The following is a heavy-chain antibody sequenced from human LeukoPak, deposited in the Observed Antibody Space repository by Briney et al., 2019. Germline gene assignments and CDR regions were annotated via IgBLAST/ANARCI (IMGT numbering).Heavy chain of an antibody. D-gene: IGHD2-2*01. CDR2: FNPNSGGT. V-gene: IGHV1-2*04. CDR1: GYTFTGYY. CDR3: ARHCSSTSCQHDDAFDI. J-gene: IGHJ3*02. Sequence: SVKLSCKASGYTFTGYYMHWVRQAPGQGLEWMGWFNPNSGGTNYAQKFQGWVTMTRDTSISTAYMELSRLRSDDTAVYYCARHCSSTSCQHDDAFDIWGQGTMVTVSS.